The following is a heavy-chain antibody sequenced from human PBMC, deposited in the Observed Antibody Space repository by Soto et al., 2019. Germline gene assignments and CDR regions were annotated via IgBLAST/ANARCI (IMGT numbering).Heavy chain of an antibody. CDR2: INPSGGST. Sequence: ASVKVYCKASGYTFTSYYMHWVRQAPGQGLEWMGIINPSGGSTSYAQKFQGRVTMTRDTSTSTVYMELSSLRSEDTAVYYCARVLAVAGELGYWGQGTLVTGSS. V-gene: IGHV1-46*01. CDR1: GYTFTSYY. J-gene: IGHJ4*02. D-gene: IGHD6-19*01. CDR3: ARVLAVAGELGY.